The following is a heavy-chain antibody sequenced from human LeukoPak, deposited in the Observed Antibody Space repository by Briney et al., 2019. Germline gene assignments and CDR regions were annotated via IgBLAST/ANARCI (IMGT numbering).Heavy chain of an antibody. J-gene: IGHJ4*02. D-gene: IGHD1-26*01. Sequence: GGSLRLSCAASGFTFSSYAMSWVRQAPGKGLEWVSAISGSGGSTYYADSVKGRFTISRDNSKNTLYLQMNSLRAEDTAVYYCAERDHGYSGSYYFDYWGQGTLVTVSS. CDR1: GFTFSSYA. CDR2: ISGSGGST. CDR3: AERDHGYSGSYYFDY. V-gene: IGHV3-23*01.